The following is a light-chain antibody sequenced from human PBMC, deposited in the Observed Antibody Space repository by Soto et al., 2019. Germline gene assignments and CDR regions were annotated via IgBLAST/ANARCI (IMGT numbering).Light chain of an antibody. V-gene: IGKV1-33*01. Sequence: DIQMTQSPSSLSGSVGDSVTITCQASHDISNNLNWYQQKPGKAPKLLIYDASNLEIGVPSRFSGSGSGTDFTFTISSLQPEDIATYYCQQYDDLPITFGQGTRLEIK. CDR3: QQYDDLPIT. CDR2: DAS. J-gene: IGKJ5*01. CDR1: HDISNN.